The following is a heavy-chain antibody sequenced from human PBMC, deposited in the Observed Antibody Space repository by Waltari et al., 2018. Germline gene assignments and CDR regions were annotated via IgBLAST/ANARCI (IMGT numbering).Heavy chain of an antibody. V-gene: IGHV1-3*01. J-gene: IGHJ4*02. Sequence: QVQLVQSGAEVKKPGASVKVSCKASGYTFTSYAMHWVRQAPGQRLEWMGWINAGNGNTKYSQKFQGRVTITRDTSARTAYMELSSLRSEDTAVYYCARRGHIVATFDYWGQGTLVTVSS. CDR1: GYTFTSYA. CDR3: ARRGHIVATFDY. D-gene: IGHD5-12*01. CDR2: INAGNGNT.